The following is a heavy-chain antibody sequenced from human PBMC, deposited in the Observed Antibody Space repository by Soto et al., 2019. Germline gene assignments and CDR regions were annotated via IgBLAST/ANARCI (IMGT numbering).Heavy chain of an antibody. CDR3: ARAKGIAAARSLGWFDP. J-gene: IGHJ5*02. CDR2: INHSGST. Sequence: SETLSLTCAVYGGSFSGYYWSWIRQPPGKGLEWIGEINHSGSTNYNPSLKSRVTISVDTSKNQFSLKLSSVTAADTAVYYCARAKGIAAARSLGWFDPWGQGTLVTVSS. V-gene: IGHV4-34*01. CDR1: GGSFSGYY. D-gene: IGHD6-13*01.